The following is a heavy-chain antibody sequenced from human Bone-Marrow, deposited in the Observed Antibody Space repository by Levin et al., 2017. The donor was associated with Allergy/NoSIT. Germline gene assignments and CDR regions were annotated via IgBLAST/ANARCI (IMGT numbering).Heavy chain of an antibody. CDR1: GFSLSTVG. D-gene: IGHD4/OR15-4a*01. Sequence: QPGGSLRLSCAGFGFSLSTVGMHWVRQAPGKGLEWVAVIWHDGSYKFYADSVKGRFTLSRDDSNNLFYLHMTGLRAEDTAVYYCARTPAQGRLTMTKYYSYMDVWGTGSTVTVSS. CDR3: ARTPAQGRLTMTKYYSYMDV. CDR2: IWHDGSYK. V-gene: IGHV3-33*01. J-gene: IGHJ6*03.